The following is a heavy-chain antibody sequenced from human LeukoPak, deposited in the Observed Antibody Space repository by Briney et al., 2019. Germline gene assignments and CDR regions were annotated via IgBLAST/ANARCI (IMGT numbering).Heavy chain of an antibody. CDR1: GFTFSSYW. J-gene: IGHJ3*02. CDR3: ARWLQYDAFDI. CDR2: IKQDGSEK. V-gene: IGHV3-7*01. Sequence: QAGGSLRLSCAVSGFTFSSYWMSWVRQAPGKGLEWVANIKQDGSEKYYVDSVKGRFTISRDNAKNSLYLQMNSLRAEDTAVYYCARWLQYDAFDIWGQGTMVTVSS. D-gene: IGHD5-24*01.